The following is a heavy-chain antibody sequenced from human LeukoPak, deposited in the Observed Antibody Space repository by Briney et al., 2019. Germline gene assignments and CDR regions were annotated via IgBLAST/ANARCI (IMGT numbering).Heavy chain of an antibody. D-gene: IGHD3-22*01. V-gene: IGHV5-51*01. CDR1: GYSFTSYW. CDR3: ARHKEYYYDSSGYVDY. J-gene: IGHJ4*02. CDR2: IYPGDSDT. Sequence: GESLKISCKGSGYSFTSYWIGWVRQMPGKGLEWMGIIYPGDSDTRYSPSFQGQVTISADKSISTAYLQWSSLNASDTAMYYCARHKEYYYDSSGYVDYWGQGTLVTVSS.